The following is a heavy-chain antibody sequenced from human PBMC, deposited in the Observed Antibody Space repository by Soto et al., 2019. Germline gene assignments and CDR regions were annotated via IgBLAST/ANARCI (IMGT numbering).Heavy chain of an antibody. CDR1: GYTLTNYW. CDR3: ARSGRSGLRWLDFFDP. V-gene: IGHV5-51*03. D-gene: IGHD4-17*01. CDR2: IYPGDSDT. J-gene: IGHJ5*02. Sequence: VQLLQSGAALKKPGESLKISCKGSGYTLTNYWIVWVRQVPGKGLEWMGLIYPGDSDTRYNPSFQGQVTISADKSTSAAYLQWNSPMASDTAICYCARSGRSGLRWLDFFDPWGQGTLVTVSS.